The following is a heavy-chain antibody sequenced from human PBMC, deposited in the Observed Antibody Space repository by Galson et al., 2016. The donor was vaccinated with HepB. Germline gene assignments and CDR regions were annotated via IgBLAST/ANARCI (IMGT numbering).Heavy chain of an antibody. Sequence: SLRLSCAASGFTVSNNYMSWVRQAPGKGLEWVSLIYSGRSTYYADSVKGRVTLSRDNSKNTLYLQMNSLRAEDTAVYYCASMTGTTPGGYWGQGTLVTVSS. J-gene: IGHJ4*02. CDR2: IYSGRST. CDR3: ASMTGTTPGGY. D-gene: IGHD1-20*01. V-gene: IGHV3-53*01. CDR1: GFTVSNNY.